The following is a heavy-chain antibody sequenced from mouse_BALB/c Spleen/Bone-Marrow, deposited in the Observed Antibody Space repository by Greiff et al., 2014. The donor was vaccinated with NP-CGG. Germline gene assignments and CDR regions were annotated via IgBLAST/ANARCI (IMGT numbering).Heavy chain of an antibody. D-gene: IGHD3-3*01. CDR3: TREGQDDGSDALDY. CDR2: IDPANGNT. V-gene: IGHV14-3*02. CDR1: GFNVKDTY. Sequence: VQLQQSGAELVKPGASVKLSCTASGFNVKDTYMQWVKQRPEQGLEWIGRIDPANGNTKYDPTFQGKATITTDTSSNTAYLQLSSLTSEDTDVYYCTREGQDDGSDALDYWGQGTSVTVSS. J-gene: IGHJ4*01.